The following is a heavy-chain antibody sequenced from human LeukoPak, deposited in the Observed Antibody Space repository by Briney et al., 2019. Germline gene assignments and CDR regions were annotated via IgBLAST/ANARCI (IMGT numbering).Heavy chain of an antibody. J-gene: IGHJ5*02. CDR3: ARGGNSKNWFDP. D-gene: IGHD1-1*01. CDR2: IYHSGST. Sequence: PSETLSLTCTVSGYSISSGYYWGWIRRPPGKGLEWIGSIYHSGSTYYNPSLKSRVTISVDTSKNQFSLKLSSVTAADTAVYYCARGGNSKNWFDPWGQGTLVTVSS. CDR1: GYSISSGYY. V-gene: IGHV4-38-2*02.